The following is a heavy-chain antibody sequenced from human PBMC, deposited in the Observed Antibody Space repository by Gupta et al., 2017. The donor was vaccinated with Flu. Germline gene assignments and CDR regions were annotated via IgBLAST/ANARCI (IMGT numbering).Heavy chain of an antibody. CDR3: ARDRTHSKDYGDRNWYFDL. CDR2: ISAYNGNT. J-gene: IGHJ2*01. V-gene: IGHV1-18*01. Sequence: QVQLVQSGAEVKKPGASVKVSCKASGYTFTSYGISWVRQAPGQGLEWMGWISAYNGNTNYAQKLQGRVTMTTDTSTSTAYMELRSLRSDDTAVYYCARDRTHSKDYGDRNWYFDLWGRGTLVTVSS. CDR1: GYTFTSYG. D-gene: IGHD4-17*01.